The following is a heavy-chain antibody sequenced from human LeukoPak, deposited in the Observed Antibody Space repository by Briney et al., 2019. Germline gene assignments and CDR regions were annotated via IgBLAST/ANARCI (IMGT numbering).Heavy chain of an antibody. CDR2: INPSGGST. V-gene: IGHV1-46*01. Sequence: ASVKVSCKASGYTFTSCYMHWVRQAPGQGLEWMGIINPSGGSTSYAQKFQGRVTMTRDMSTSTVYMELSSLRSEDTAVYYCARVAAGGYSYGSHYYYYMDVWGKGTTVTVSS. D-gene: IGHD5-18*01. CDR1: GYTFTSCY. CDR3: ARVAAGGYSYGSHYYYYMDV. J-gene: IGHJ6*03.